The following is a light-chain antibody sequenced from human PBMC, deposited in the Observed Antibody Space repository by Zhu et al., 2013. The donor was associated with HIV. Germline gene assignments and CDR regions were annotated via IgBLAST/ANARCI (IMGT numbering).Light chain of an antibody. Sequence: DIQMTQSPSSLSASVGDRVTITCQASQDISTYLNWYQQKPGRAPKLLIYDASNLERGVPSRFSGSGSGTDFTLTISSLQPEDFATYYCQQANSFPPTFGQGTRLEIK. CDR2: DAS. CDR1: QDISTY. CDR3: QQANSFPPT. V-gene: IGKV1-33*01. J-gene: IGKJ5*01.